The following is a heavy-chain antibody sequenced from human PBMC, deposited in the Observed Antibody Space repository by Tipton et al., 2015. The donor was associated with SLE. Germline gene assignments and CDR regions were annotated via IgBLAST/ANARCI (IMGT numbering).Heavy chain of an antibody. CDR3: ARWVRAAAGTWYFDL. Sequence: TLSLTCTVSGYSISSGYYWGWIRQPPGKGLEWIGDIYYSGSTNYNPSLKSRVTISVDMSKNQFSLKLSSVTAADTAVYYCARWVRAAAGTWYFDLWGRGTLDTVSS. J-gene: IGHJ2*01. V-gene: IGHV4-61*01. CDR1: GYSISSGYY. D-gene: IGHD6-13*01. CDR2: IYYSGST.